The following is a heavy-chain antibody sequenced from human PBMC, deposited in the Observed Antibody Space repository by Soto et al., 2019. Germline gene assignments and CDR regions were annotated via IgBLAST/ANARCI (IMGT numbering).Heavy chain of an antibody. J-gene: IGHJ4*02. CDR3: AKVWRGYSYGFYFDY. V-gene: IGHV3-30*18. D-gene: IGHD5-18*01. CDR2: ISYDGSNK. CDR1: GFTFSNYG. Sequence: PGGSLRLSCAASGFTFSNYGMHWVRQAPGKGLEWVAVISYDGSNKYYADSVKGRFTISRDNSKNTLYLQMNSLRAEDTAVYYCAKVWRGYSYGFYFDYWGQGTLVTVSS.